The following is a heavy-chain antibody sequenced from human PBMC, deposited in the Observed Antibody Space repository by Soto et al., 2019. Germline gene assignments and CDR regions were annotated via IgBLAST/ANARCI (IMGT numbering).Heavy chain of an antibody. CDR2: MYHSGST. V-gene: IGHV4-4*02. D-gene: IGHD2-15*01. CDR3: ARDVGAVFDP. CDR1: GDSISSSNW. Sequence: ETLSLTCGVSGDSISSSNWWTWVRQPPGKGLEWIGGMYHSGSTNYNPSLKSRVTISVDKSKNQFSLKLSSVTAADTALYYCARDVGAVFDPWGQGILVTVSS. J-gene: IGHJ5*02.